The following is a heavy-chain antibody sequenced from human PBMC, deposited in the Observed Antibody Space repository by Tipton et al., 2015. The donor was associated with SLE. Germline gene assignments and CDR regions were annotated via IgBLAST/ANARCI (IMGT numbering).Heavy chain of an antibody. CDR1: GGSIRSYY. V-gene: IGHV4-59*01. CDR3: ARMGLCTTTSCNDGACDV. Sequence: TLSLTCTVSGGSIRSYYWSWIRQPPGKRLEWIGYIDYTRSMKYHPSLESRVTISLDTSKNQFSLKLSSVTAADTAMYYCARMGLCTTTSCNDGACDVWGQGSMVTVSS. CDR2: IDYTRSM. J-gene: IGHJ3*01. D-gene: IGHD2-2*01.